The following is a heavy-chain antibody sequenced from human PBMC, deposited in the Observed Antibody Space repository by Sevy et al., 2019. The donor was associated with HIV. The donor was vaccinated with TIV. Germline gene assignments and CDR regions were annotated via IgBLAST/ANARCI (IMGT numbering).Heavy chain of an antibody. CDR2: ISYDGSNK. CDR1: GFTFSSYA. V-gene: IGHV3-30-3*01. D-gene: IGHD4-17*01. CDR3: ARDLTTVTTFSSVLDI. J-gene: IGHJ3*02. Sequence: GESLKISCAASGFTFSSYAMHWVRQAPGKGLEWVAVISYDGSNKYYADSVKGRFTISRDNSKNTLYLQMNSLRAEDTAVYYCARDLTTVTTFSSVLDIWGQGTMVTVSS.